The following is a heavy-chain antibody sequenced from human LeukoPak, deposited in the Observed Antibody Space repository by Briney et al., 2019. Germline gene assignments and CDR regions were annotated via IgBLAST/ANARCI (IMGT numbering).Heavy chain of an antibody. J-gene: IGHJ4*02. CDR1: GFTFSNAW. CDR3: TTMASGNYGLDY. CDR2: IKRKTDGETT. D-gene: IGHD1-26*01. V-gene: IGHV3-15*01. Sequence: GGSLRLSCAASGFTFSNAWMTWVRQAPGKGLEWVGRIKRKTDGETTDYDAPVKGRFTISRDDSKNTLYLQMNSLKTEDTAVYYCTTMASGNYGLDYWGQGTLVTVSS.